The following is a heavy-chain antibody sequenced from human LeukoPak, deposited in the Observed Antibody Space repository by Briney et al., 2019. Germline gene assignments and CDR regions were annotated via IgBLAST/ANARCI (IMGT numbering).Heavy chain of an antibody. CDR1: GGTFSRYG. CDR2: IIPISGTA. CDR3: ARAPSTVTIPFDY. Sequence: SVKVSCKASGGTFSRYGISWVRQAPGQGLEWMGGIIPISGTANYAQKFQGRVTMTTDTSTSTAYMELRSLRSDDTAVYYCARAPSTVTIPFDYWGQGTLVTVSS. V-gene: IGHV1-69*05. D-gene: IGHD4-17*01. J-gene: IGHJ4*02.